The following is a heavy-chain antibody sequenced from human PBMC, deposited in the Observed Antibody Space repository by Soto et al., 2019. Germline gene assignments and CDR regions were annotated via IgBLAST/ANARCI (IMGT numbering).Heavy chain of an antibody. D-gene: IGHD3-22*01. CDR1: GFTFSSYA. CDR3: ARVTYYYDSSGSWAYDAFDI. CDR2: IICSGGST. V-gene: IGHV3-23*01. J-gene: IGHJ3*02. Sequence: GSLRLSCAASGFTFSSYAMSWVRQAPGKGLEWVSSIICSGGSTYYADSAKGRFTISRDNSKNTLYLQMNSLRAEDTAVYYCARVTYYYDSSGSWAYDAFDIWGQGTMVTVSS.